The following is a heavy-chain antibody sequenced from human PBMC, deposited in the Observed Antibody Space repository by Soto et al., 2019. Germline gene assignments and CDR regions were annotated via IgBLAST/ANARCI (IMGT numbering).Heavy chain of an antibody. Sequence: GESLKISCKGSGYSFTSYWIAWVRQMPGKGLEWMGVIHPGGSHTRYSPSFQGQVTISADKSITTAYLQWSSLKASDSAMYYCATPTTSSGPWNGNQLDYWGQGTLVTVSS. CDR1: GYSFTSYW. V-gene: IGHV5-51*01. D-gene: IGHD1-1*01. CDR2: IHPGGSHT. J-gene: IGHJ4*02. CDR3: ATPTTSSGPWNGNQLDY.